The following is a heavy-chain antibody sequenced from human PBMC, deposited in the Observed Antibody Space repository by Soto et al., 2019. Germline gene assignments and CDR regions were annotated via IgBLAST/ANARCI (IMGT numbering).Heavy chain of an antibody. CDR3: TTLYSGYDYVGY. CDR2: IRSKTDGGTT. D-gene: IGHD5-12*01. V-gene: IGHV3-15*01. CDR1: RFPFSNAW. Sequence: EVQLVESGGGLVKPGGSLRLSCAASRFPFSNAWMSWVRQAPGKGLEWVGRIRSKTDGGTTEYAGPVKGRFTISRDDSKNPLYLQMNSLKSEDTALYYCTTLYSGYDYVGYWGQGTLVTVSS. J-gene: IGHJ4*02.